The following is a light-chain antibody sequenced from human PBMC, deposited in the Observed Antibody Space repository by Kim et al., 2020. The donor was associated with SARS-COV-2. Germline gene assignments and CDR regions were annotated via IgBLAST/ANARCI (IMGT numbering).Light chain of an antibody. V-gene: IGKV3-20*01. CDR3: QQYGNSPPYT. J-gene: IGKJ2*01. Sequence: EIVLTQSPGTLSLSPGERATLSCRASQSISSPYLAWYQQKPGQAPRLLIYGASNRATGIPDRFVGSGSGTDFTLTISRLEPEEFAVYYCQQYGNSPPYTFGQGTKLEIK. CDR2: GAS. CDR1: QSISSPY.